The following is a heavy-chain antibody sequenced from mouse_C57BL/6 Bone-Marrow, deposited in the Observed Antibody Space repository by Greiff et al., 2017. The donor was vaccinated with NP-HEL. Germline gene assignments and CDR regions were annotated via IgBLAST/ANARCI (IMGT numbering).Heavy chain of an antibody. J-gene: IGHJ3*01. D-gene: IGHD1-1*01. Sequence: EVQLQQSGPELVKPGASVKISCKASGYSFTGYYMNWVKQSPEKSLEWIGEINPSTGGTTYNQKFKAKATLTVDKSSSTAYMQLKSLTSEDSAVYYCARYGSTLFAYWGQGTLVTVSA. CDR3: ARYGSTLFAY. CDR1: GYSFTGYY. CDR2: INPSTGGT. V-gene: IGHV1-42*01.